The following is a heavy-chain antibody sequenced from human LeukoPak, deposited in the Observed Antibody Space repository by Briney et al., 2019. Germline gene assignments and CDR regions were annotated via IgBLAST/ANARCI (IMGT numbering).Heavy chain of an antibody. CDR1: GFTFSSCA. Sequence: PGGSLRLSCAASGFTFSSCAMSWVRQAPGKGLEWVSAISGSGGSTYYADSVKGRFTISRDNAKNTLYLQMNSLRAEDTAVYYCARDRGRWLQFPWGQGTLVTVSS. V-gene: IGHV3-23*01. CDR2: ISGSGGST. CDR3: ARDRGRWLQFP. D-gene: IGHD5-24*01. J-gene: IGHJ5*02.